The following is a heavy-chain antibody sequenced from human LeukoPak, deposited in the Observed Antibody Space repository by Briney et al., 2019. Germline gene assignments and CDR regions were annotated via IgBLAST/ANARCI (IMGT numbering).Heavy chain of an antibody. Sequence: GGPLKLSCAASGFIFSSYGMNWVRQPPGKGLEWVSSITSSSTYIYYVDSVKGRFTISRDNAKNSLYLQMNSLRAEDTALYYCARDSYESSGSLDYWGQGTLVTVSS. CDR1: GFIFSSYG. J-gene: IGHJ4*02. V-gene: IGHV3-21*01. CDR3: ARDSYESSGSLDY. D-gene: IGHD3-22*01. CDR2: ITSSSTYI.